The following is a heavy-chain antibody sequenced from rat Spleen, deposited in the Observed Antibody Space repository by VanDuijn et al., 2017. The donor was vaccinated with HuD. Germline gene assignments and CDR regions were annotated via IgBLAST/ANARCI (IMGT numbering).Heavy chain of an antibody. CDR2: ISPSGGST. Sequence: EVQLVESGGGLVQPGRSLKLSCAASGFTFSNHCMAWVRRTPTRGLEWVASISPSGGSTYYRDYVKGRFTISRDNAKSTLYLQMDSLRSEDTATDYCATIGSSGNYWGQGVMVTVSS. CDR3: ATIGSSGNY. CDR1: GFTFSNHC. D-gene: IGHD4-3*01. J-gene: IGHJ2*01. V-gene: IGHV5-19*01.